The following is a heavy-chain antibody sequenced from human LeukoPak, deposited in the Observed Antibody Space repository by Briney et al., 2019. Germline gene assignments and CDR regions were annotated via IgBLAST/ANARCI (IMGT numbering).Heavy chain of an antibody. J-gene: IGHJ4*02. CDR1: GGSISSSNW. Sequence: SGTLSLTCAVPGGSISSSNWWSWVRQPPGKGLEWIGYMYYSGSTNYNPSLKSRVTISLDTPKNQFSLRLNSVTAADTAVYYCARGVAGYGPYDYWGQGTLVTVSS. D-gene: IGHD5-12*01. CDR2: MYYSGST. V-gene: IGHV4-4*02. CDR3: ARGVAGYGPYDY.